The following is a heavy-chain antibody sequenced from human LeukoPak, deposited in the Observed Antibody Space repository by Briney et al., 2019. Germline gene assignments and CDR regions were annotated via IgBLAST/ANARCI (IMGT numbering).Heavy chain of an antibody. V-gene: IGHV1-8*01. CDR1: GYTFTSYD. CDR3: AVMGATTTRIDY. J-gene: IGHJ4*02. Sequence: ASVKVSCKASGYTFTSYDINWVRQATGQGLEWMGWMNPNSGNTGYAQKFQGRVTMTRNTSISTAYMELSSRRSEDTAVYYCAVMGATTTRIDYWGQGTLVTVSS. CDR2: MNPNSGNT. D-gene: IGHD1-26*01.